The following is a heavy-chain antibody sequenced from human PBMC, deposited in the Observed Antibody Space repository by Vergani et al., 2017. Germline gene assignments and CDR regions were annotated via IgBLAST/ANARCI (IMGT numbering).Heavy chain of an antibody. CDR1: GGTFSSYV. J-gene: IGHJ6*02. CDR3: ARGSLYYYDTSGYPGGMDV. V-gene: IGHV1-69*12. Sequence: QVQLVQSGAEVKKPGSSVKVSCKASGGTFSSYVISWVRQAPGQGLEWMGGIIPIFGTANYAQKFQGRVTITADESTSTAYLELSSLRSEDTAVYYCARGSLYYYDTSGYPGGMDVWGQWTTVTVSS. D-gene: IGHD3-22*01. CDR2: IIPIFGTA.